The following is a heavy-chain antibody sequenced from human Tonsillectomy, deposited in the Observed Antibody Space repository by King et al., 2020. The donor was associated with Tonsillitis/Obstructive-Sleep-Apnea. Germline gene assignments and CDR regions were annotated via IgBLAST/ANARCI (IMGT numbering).Heavy chain of an antibody. D-gene: IGHD2-15*01. V-gene: IGHV1-8*01. Sequence: QLVQSGAEVKKPGASVKVSCKASGYTFTSYDINWVRQAAGQGLEWMGWMNPNSGNTGYAQKFQGRVTMTRDTSITTAYMELSSLRSEDTAVYYCSISSPTGRIPAPRGCWGQGTLVTVAS. CDR2: MNPNSGNT. CDR1: GYTFTSYD. CDR3: SISSPTGRIPAPRGC. J-gene: IGHJ4*02.